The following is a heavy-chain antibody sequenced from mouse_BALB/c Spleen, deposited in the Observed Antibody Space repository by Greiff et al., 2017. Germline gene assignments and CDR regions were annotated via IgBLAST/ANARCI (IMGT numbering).Heavy chain of an antibody. CDR2: ISDGGSYT. CDR1: GFTFSDYY. CDR3: ARGDDGYFDY. Sequence: EVKVVESGGGLVKPGGSLKLSCAASGFTFSDYYMYWVRQTPEKRLEWVATISDGGSYTYYPDSVKGRFTISRDNAKNNLYLQMSSLKSEDTAMYYCARGDDGYFDYWGQGTTLTVSS. J-gene: IGHJ2*01. D-gene: IGHD2-3*01. V-gene: IGHV5-4*02.